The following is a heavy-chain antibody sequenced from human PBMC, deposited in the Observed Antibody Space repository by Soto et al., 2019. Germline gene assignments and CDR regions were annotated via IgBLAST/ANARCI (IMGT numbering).Heavy chain of an antibody. D-gene: IGHD5-12*01. Sequence: EVQLLESGGGLVQPGGSLRLSCATSGFPFITYSMNWVRQAPGKGLEWVSYISASSTIYYADSVKGRFTISRDNAKNSLYLHMNSLRDEDTAVYYCVRGQNSGYDWLGDWGQGALVTVSS. J-gene: IGHJ4*02. CDR1: GFPFITYS. CDR3: VRGQNSGYDWLGD. CDR2: ISASSTI. V-gene: IGHV3-48*02.